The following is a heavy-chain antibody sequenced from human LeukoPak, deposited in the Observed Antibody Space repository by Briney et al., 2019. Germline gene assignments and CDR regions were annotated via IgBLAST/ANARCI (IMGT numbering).Heavy chain of an antibody. CDR1: GFTFSTYW. J-gene: IGHJ4*02. V-gene: IGHV3-7*01. CDR2: IKQDGSEK. D-gene: IGHD6-19*01. Sequence: GGSLRLSCVASGFTFSTYWMSWVRQAPGKGLEWVANIKQDGSEKYYVDSVKGRFTISRDNAKNSLYLQMNSLRAEDTAVYYCATSPQWLVRLFDYWGQGTLATVSS. CDR3: ATSPQWLVRLFDY.